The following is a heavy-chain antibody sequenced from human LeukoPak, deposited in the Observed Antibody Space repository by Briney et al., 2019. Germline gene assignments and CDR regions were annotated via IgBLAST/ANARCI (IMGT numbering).Heavy chain of an antibody. V-gene: IGHV1-2*02. CDR3: ARGHGSYYYYMDF. CDR2: INPNSGGT. CDR1: GYTFTDFY. Sequence: ASVKVSCKASGYTFTDFYMLWVRQAPGQGLEWMGWINPNSGGTDYAQKFKGRVTMTRDTSTNTAYMELSRLTSDDTAVYHCARGHGSYYYYMDFWGKGTTVTVSS. J-gene: IGHJ6*03. D-gene: IGHD3-10*01.